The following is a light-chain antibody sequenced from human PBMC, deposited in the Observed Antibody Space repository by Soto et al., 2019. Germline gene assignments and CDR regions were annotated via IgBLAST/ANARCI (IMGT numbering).Light chain of an antibody. CDR3: MQALQTPLT. Sequence: DIVMTQSPLSLPVTPGEPASISCRSSQSLLHSSGHNYLDWYLQKPGQSPHLLIYLGSNRASGVPDRFSGSGSGTDFTLKISRVEAEDVGVYYCMQALQTPLTFGGGTKVDIK. CDR2: LGS. J-gene: IGKJ4*01. V-gene: IGKV2-28*01. CDR1: QSLLHSSGHNY.